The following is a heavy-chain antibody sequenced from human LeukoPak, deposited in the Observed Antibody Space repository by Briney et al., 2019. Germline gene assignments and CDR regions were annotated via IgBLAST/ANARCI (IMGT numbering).Heavy chain of an antibody. CDR3: ASGGGAVAGTFFDF. D-gene: IGHD6-19*01. Sequence: SVKVSCKASGGTFSSYAISWVRQAPGQGLEWMGGIIPIFGTANYAQKFQGRVTITADESTSTAYMELSSLRAEDTAVYYCASGGGAVAGTFFDFWGQGTLVTVSS. V-gene: IGHV1-69*13. J-gene: IGHJ4*02. CDR1: GGTFSSYA. CDR2: IIPIFGTA.